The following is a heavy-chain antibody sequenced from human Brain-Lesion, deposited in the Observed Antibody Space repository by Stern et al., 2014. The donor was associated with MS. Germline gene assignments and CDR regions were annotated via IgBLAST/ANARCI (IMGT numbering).Heavy chain of an antibody. CDR1: GGSISSGGYY. J-gene: IGHJ6*02. V-gene: IGHV4-61*02. Sequence: MQLVESGPGLVKPSQTLSLSCTVSGGSISSGGYYWSWIRQPAGKGLEWIGRIFNSGSTSYNPSLKSRVTISKDTSKNQFSLRRNSMTAADTAVYYCARGRVVPGFQYYATDVWGQGTTVIVSS. CDR2: IFNSGST. CDR3: ARGRVVPGFQYYATDV. D-gene: IGHD2-2*01.